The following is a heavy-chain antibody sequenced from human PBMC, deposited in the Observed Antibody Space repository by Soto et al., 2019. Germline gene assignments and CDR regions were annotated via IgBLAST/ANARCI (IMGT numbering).Heavy chain of an antibody. D-gene: IGHD2-21*02. J-gene: IGHJ5*02. CDR1: GGSISSGGYS. CDR3: AKVAYCGGDCYRGFDP. CDR2: IYHSGST. Sequence: PSENLSLTCAVSGGSISSGGYSWSWIRQPPGKGLEWIGYIYHSGSTYYNPPLKSRVTISVDRSKNQFSLKLSSVTAADTAVYYCAKVAYCGGDCYRGFDPWGQGTLDTVSS. V-gene: IGHV4-30-2*01.